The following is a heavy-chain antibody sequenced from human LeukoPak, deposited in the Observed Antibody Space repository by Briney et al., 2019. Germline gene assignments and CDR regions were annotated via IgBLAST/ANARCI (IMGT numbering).Heavy chain of an antibody. V-gene: IGHV5-51*01. Sequence: GESLKISCKGSGYSFPSYWIGWVRQMPGRGLEWMGIISPGDSDTRYSPSFQGHVTISADKSIRTAYLQWSSLRASDTAMYYCATAVLVSGTGQPAHFDYWGQGTLVTVSS. CDR2: ISPGDSDT. CDR3: ATAVLVSGTGQPAHFDY. CDR1: GYSFPSYW. J-gene: IGHJ4*02. D-gene: IGHD6-19*01.